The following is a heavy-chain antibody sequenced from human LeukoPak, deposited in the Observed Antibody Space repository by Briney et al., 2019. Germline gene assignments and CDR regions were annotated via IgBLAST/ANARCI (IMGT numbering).Heavy chain of an antibody. V-gene: IGHV1-2*02. Sequence: VASVKVSCKTSGYTFTGYYIHWVRQAPGQGLEWMGWINPKSGGTNNAQKFQGRVTMTRDTSISTAYMELSRLRSGDSAVYYCARDAGDAELVYFDYWGQGTLVTAS. CDR2: INPKSGGT. CDR3: ARDAGDAELVYFDY. CDR1: GYTFTGYY. J-gene: IGHJ4*02.